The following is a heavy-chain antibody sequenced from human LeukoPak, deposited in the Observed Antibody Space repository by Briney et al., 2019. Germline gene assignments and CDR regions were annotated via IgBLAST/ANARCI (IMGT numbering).Heavy chain of an antibody. Sequence: GGSLRLSCAASGFTFSNYDMSWVRQAPGKGLEWVSVISGSGGSTKYADSVKGRFTISRDNSKNTLYLQMNSLRAEDTAVYYCAKRMGLGDMDVWGQGTTVTVS. V-gene: IGHV3-23*01. CDR1: GFTFSNYD. D-gene: IGHD1-26*01. CDR2: ISGSGGST. CDR3: AKRMGLGDMDV. J-gene: IGHJ6*02.